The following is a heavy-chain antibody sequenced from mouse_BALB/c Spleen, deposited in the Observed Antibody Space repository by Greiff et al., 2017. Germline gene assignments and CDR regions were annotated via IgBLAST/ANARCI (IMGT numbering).Heavy chain of an antibody. Sequence: QVQLQQPGAELVKPGTSVKLSCKASGYNFTSYWINWVKLRPGQGLEWIGDIYPGSGSTNYNEKFKSKATLTVDTSSSTAYMQLSSLASEDSALYYCARGGFRYDEYFDVWGAGTTVTVSS. J-gene: IGHJ1*01. CDR1: GYNFTSYW. CDR3: ARGGFRYDEYFDV. V-gene: IGHV1-55*01. D-gene: IGHD2-14*01. CDR2: IYPGSGST.